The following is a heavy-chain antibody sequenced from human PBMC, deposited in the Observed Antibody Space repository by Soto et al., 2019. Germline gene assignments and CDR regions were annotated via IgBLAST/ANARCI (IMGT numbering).Heavy chain of an antibody. Sequence: QVQLQESGPGLVKPSETLSLTCTVSGVSISSYYWSWIRQPPGKGLEWIGYIYYSGSTNYNPSLKSRVTISVDTSKNQFSLKLSSVTAADTAVYYCASTDTAMVQRHWYFDLWGRGTLVTVSS. CDR2: IYYSGST. J-gene: IGHJ2*01. CDR1: GVSISSYY. CDR3: ASTDTAMVQRHWYFDL. D-gene: IGHD5-18*01. V-gene: IGHV4-59*01.